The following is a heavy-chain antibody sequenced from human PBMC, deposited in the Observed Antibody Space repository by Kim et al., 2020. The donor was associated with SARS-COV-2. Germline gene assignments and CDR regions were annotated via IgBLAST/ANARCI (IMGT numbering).Heavy chain of an antibody. CDR1: GFTFSSSA. V-gene: IGHV3-23*01. D-gene: IGHD3-16*01. CDR3: AKIITLGGQKWFDP. J-gene: IGHJ5*02. Sequence: GGSLRLSCAASGFTFSSSAMRWARQAPGKGLEWVSSITDSGDRTYYADSVKGRFTISRDNSKNTLYLQMNSLRVEDTAGYYCAKIITLGGQKWFDPWGQGTLVTLSS. CDR2: ITDSGDRT.